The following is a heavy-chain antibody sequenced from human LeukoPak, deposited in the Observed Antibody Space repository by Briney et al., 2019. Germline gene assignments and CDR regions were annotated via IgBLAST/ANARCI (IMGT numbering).Heavy chain of an antibody. CDR2: ISTSNGHA. D-gene: IGHD1-1*01. CDR1: GYPRWTYA. Sequence: APVKVSCKASGYPRWTYAITWVRQAPGQGLEWMGWISTSNGHADYAHKFQDRVTMTTDSSTNTAYMELQSLRSDDTAVYYCAGPGNFYYDSWGRGTLVTVSS. CDR3: AGPGNFYYDS. J-gene: IGHJ4*02. V-gene: IGHV1-18*01.